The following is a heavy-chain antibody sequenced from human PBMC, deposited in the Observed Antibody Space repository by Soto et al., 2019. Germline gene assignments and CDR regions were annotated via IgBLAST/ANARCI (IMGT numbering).Heavy chain of an antibody. Sequence: RASVKVSCKASGYTFTSYYMHWVRQAPGQGLEWMGIINPSGGSTSYAQKFQGRVSMTRDTSTSTVYMELSSLRSEDTAVYYCARDLDSGCSGGSCYQFDYWGQGPLVTVSS. CDR1: GYTFTSYY. CDR3: ARDLDSGCSGGSCYQFDY. CDR2: INPSGGST. D-gene: IGHD2-15*01. V-gene: IGHV1-46*01. J-gene: IGHJ4*02.